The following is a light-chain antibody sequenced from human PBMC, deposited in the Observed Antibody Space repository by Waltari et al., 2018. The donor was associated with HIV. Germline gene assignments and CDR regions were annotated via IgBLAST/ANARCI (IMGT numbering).Light chain of an antibody. CDR1: QSITTW. V-gene: IGKV1-5*03. J-gene: IGKJ2*01. CDR2: TAS. CDR3: QQYKNYPYT. Sequence: DIQMTQSPSTLSASVGDRVTITCRASQSITTWLAWYQQKLGKAPKLLIYTASTLESGVPSRFSGSGSGTDFTLTISSLQPDDFALYFCQQYKNYPYTFGQGTRLEIK.